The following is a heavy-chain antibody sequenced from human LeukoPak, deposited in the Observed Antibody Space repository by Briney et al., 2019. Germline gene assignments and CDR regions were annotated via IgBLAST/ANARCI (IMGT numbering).Heavy chain of an antibody. CDR2: IYTSGST. Sequence: PSETLSLTCTVSGGSISSYYWSWIRQPAGKGLEWIGRIYTSGSTNYNLSLKSRVTMSVDTSKNQFSLKLSSVTAADTAVYYCARVGDPKGYSGYLFDYWGQGTLVTVSS. D-gene: IGHD5-12*01. CDR3: ARVGDPKGYSGYLFDY. CDR1: GGSISSYY. V-gene: IGHV4-4*07. J-gene: IGHJ4*02.